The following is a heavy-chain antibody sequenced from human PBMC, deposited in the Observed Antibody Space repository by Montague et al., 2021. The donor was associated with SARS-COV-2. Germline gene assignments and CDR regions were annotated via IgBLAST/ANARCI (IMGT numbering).Heavy chain of an antibody. V-gene: IGHV3-11*06. CDR3: AREDFWSGYQYPLVVY. Sequence: SLRLSCAASGFTFSDYYMSWIRQAPGEGLEWVSYISSSSSYTNYADSVKGRFTISRDNAKNSLYLQMNSLRAEDTAVYYCAREDFWSGYQYPLVVYWGQGTLATVS. D-gene: IGHD3-3*01. J-gene: IGHJ4*02. CDR1: GFTFSDYY. CDR2: ISSSSSYT.